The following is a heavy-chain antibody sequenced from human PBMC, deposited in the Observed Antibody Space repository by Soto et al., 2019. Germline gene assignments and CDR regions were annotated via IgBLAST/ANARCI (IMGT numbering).Heavy chain of an antibody. D-gene: IGHD2-15*01. CDR1: SGSISSSLYY. V-gene: IGHV4-39*01. Sequence: PSETLSLTGTVASGSISSSLYYWGWIRQSPGKGLEWIGSIYYNGSAYYNPSLKSRVTRSVDTSKHQFSLKVHSVPAPDTAVYYCASHRLVVVAVATPTWFDSWGQGTLLNVSS. J-gene: IGHJ5*01. CDR2: IYYNGSA. CDR3: ASHRLVVVAVATPTWFDS.